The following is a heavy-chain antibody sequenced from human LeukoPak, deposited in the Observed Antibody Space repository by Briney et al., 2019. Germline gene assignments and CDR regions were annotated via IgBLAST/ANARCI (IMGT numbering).Heavy chain of an antibody. CDR2: IIPILGIA. J-gene: IGHJ3*02. CDR3: ARVRTYLGTSYDNPLDAFDI. V-gene: IGHV1-69*10. D-gene: IGHD3-22*01. CDR1: GGTFSSYA. Sequence: GASVKVSCKASGGTFSSYAISWVRQAPGQGLEWMGRIIPILGIANYAQKFQGRVTITADKSTSTAYMELSSLRSDDTAVYYCARVRTYLGTSYDNPLDAFDIWGKGTRVTVSS.